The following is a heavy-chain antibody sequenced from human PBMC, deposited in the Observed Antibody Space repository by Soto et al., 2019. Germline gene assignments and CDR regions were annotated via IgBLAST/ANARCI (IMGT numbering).Heavy chain of an antibody. CDR1: GGSISSGDYY. Sequence: SETLSLTCTVSGGSISSGDYYWSWIRQPPGKGLEWIGYIYYSGSTYYNPSLKSRVTISVDTSKNQFSLKLSSVTAADTAVYYCARSPTRGYGDLYYFDYWGQGTLVTVSS. CDR2: IYYSGST. V-gene: IGHV4-30-4*01. J-gene: IGHJ4*02. D-gene: IGHD4-17*01. CDR3: ARSPTRGYGDLYYFDY.